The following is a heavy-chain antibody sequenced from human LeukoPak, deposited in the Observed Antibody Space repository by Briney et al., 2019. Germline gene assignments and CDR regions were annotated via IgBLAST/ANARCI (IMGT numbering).Heavy chain of an antibody. J-gene: IGHJ6*02. CDR2: ISSSGSTI. Sequence: PGGSLRLSCAASGFTFSDYYMSWIRQAPGKGLEWVSYISSSGSTIYYADSVKGRFTISRDNAKNSLYLQMNSLRAEDTAVYYCARDRSRLGYGSGMSYYYYGMDVWGQGTTVTVSS. CDR3: ARDRSRLGYGSGMSYYYYGMDV. D-gene: IGHD3-10*01. V-gene: IGHV3-11*01. CDR1: GFTFSDYY.